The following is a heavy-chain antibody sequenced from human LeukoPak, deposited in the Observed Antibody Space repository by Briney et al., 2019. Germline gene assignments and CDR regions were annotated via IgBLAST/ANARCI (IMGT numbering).Heavy chain of an antibody. V-gene: IGHV3-21*01. CDR1: GFTFSSYS. CDR2: ISSSSSYI. J-gene: IGHJ3*02. CDR3: ARDIGSSWPDAFDI. D-gene: IGHD6-13*01. Sequence: PGGSLRLSCAASGFTFSSYSMNWVRQAPGKGLEWVSSISSSSSYIYYADSVKGRFTISRDNAKNSLYLQVNSLRAEDTAVYYCARDIGSSWPDAFDIWGQGTMVIVSS.